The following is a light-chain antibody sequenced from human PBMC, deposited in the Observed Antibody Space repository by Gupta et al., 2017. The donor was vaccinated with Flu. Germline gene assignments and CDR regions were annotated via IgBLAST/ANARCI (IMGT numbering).Light chain of an antibody. V-gene: IGLV4-60*03. J-gene: IGLJ2*01. CDR3: ETWDSNTRTRV. Sequence: GKAPRFLMKREDSVTYTKGSGVPDRFSVSISGADRYLSISNVQSEDEADYYCETWDSNTRTRVFGGGTTLTVL. CDR2: REDSVTY.